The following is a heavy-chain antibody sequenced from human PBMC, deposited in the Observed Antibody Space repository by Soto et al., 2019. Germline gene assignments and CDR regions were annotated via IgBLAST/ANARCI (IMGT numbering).Heavy chain of an antibody. V-gene: IGHV4-59*01. CDR2: VYFSGSS. Sequence: SETLSLTCSVSGGSFSPNYWSWIRQPPGKGLEWIGYVYFSGSSKYNPSLKSRITISVDRSKNQFSLKLSSVTAADTAVYYCAKYTSSQFYDAFDIWGQGTMVTVSS. CDR3: AKYTSSQFYDAFDI. J-gene: IGHJ3*02. D-gene: IGHD6-13*01. CDR1: GGSFSPNY.